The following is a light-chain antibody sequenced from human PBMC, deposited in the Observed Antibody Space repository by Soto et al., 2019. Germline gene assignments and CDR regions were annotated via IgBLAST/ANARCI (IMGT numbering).Light chain of an antibody. CDR1: DSNIGSNH. CDR2: SQD. J-gene: IGLJ3*02. Sequence: QTVVTQPPSASGTPGQRVTISCSGSDSNIGSNHVYWYQQVPGTAPKFLIDSQDQRPSGVPDRFSGSKSGTSASLAISGLRSEDEADYYCASWEDSLTGWVFGGGTKVTVL. CDR3: ASWEDSLTGWV. V-gene: IGLV1-47*02.